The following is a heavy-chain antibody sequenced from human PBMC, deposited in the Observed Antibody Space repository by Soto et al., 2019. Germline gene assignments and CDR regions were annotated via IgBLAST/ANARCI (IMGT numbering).Heavy chain of an antibody. J-gene: IGHJ4*02. D-gene: IGHD6-13*01. CDR2: IIAVNGKT. Sequence: ASVEISCKASGYIFSNYAIHWVRQAPGQRLECLGWIIAVNGKTRYSQAFQDRLTITRDTSASTAYMELSSLRSEDTAVYYCARVSSSNCGFHSDYWGQGALVTVSS. V-gene: IGHV1-3*01. CDR3: ARVSSSNCGFHSDY. CDR1: GYIFSNYA.